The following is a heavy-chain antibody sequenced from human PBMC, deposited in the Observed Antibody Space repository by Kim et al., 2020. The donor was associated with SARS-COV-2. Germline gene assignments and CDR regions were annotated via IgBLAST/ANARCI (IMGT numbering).Heavy chain of an antibody. CDR2: INPNSGGT. Sequence: ASVKVSCKASGYTFTGYYMHWVRQAPGQGLEWMGRINPNSGGTNYAQKFQGRVTMTRDTSISTAYMELSRLRSDDTAVYYCARVPFSPRATTVVPRGGAFDIWGQGTMVTVSS. CDR1: GYTFTGYY. V-gene: IGHV1-2*06. CDR3: ARVPFSPRATTVVPRGGAFDI. D-gene: IGHD4-17*01. J-gene: IGHJ3*02.